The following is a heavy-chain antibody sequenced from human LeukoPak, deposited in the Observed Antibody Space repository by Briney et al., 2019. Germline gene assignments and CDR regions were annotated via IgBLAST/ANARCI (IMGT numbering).Heavy chain of an antibody. CDR3: VRDGYYGSGSPGWFGP. V-gene: IGHV4-38-2*02. J-gene: IGHJ5*02. Sequence: SETLSLTCTVSGYSINSAFYWGWIRVPPGKGLEWIGSVFHRGTTYYNSSLKSRANISIDTSKNQFSLKLNSLTAEDTAMYYCVRDGYYGSGSPGWFGPWGPGTLVIVSS. CDR1: GYSINSAFY. D-gene: IGHD3-10*01. CDR2: VFHRGTT.